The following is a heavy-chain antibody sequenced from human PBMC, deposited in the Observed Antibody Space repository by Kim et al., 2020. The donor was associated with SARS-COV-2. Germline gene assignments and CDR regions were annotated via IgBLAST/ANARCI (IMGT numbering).Heavy chain of an antibody. CDR1: GYTFTSYG. D-gene: IGHD5-12*01. CDR2: ISAYNGNT. V-gene: IGHV1-18*01. J-gene: IGHJ4*02. CDR3: ARRPGGGYSGYTEELGY. Sequence: ASVKLSCKASGYTFTSYGISWVRQAPGQGLEWMGWISAYNGNTNYAQKLQGRVTITTDTSTSTAYMELRSLRSDDTAVYYCARRPGGGYSGYTEELGYWGQGTLGTVSS.